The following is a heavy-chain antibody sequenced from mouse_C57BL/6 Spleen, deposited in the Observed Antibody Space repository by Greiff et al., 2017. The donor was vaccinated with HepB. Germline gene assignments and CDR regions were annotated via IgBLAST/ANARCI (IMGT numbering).Heavy chain of an antibody. V-gene: IGHV1-15*01. D-gene: IGHD3-3*01. J-gene: IGHJ2*01. CDR3: TGLGEGGYFDY. CDR2: IDPETGGT. CDR1: GYTFTDYE. Sequence: VQLQQSGAELVRPGASVTLSCKASGYTFTDYEMHWVKQTPVHGLEWIGAIDPETGGTAYNQKFKGKAILTADKSSSTAYMELRSLTAEDSAVYDCTGLGEGGYFDYWGQGTTLTVSS.